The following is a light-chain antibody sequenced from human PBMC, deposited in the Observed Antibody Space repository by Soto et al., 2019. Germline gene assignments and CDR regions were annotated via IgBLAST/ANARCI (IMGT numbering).Light chain of an antibody. V-gene: IGKV3-20*01. CDR2: GAS. CDR1: QSVSSSY. J-gene: IGKJ4*01. Sequence: EIVLTQSPGTLSLSPGERATLSCRASQSVSSSYLAWYQQKPGQAPRLLIDGASRRATGIPHRFSGSGSGTDFTLTISRLEPEDFAVYYCQQYGSSPLTFGGGTKVEIK. CDR3: QQYGSSPLT.